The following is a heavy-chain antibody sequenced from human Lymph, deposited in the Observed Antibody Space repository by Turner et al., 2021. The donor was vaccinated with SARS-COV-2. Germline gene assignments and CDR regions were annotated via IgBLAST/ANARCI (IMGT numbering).Heavy chain of an antibody. CDR3: ARDVERYNDFWSGYSGGYGLDV. CDR2: INPISGGT. CDR1: GYTFTGFY. V-gene: IGHV1-2*02. J-gene: IGHJ6*02. D-gene: IGHD3-3*01. Sequence: QVQLVQSGAELKKPGASVKVSCKASGYTFTGFYMHWVRQAPGQGLEWMGWINPISGGTNYAQKFQGRVTMTRDTSISTAYMELSRLRSDDTAVYYCARDVERYNDFWSGYSGGYGLDVWGQGTTVTVSS.